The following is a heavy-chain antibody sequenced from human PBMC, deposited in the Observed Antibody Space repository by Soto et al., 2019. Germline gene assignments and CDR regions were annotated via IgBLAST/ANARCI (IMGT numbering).Heavy chain of an antibody. D-gene: IGHD6-19*01. V-gene: IGHV4-39*01. J-gene: IGHJ4*02. Sequence: SETLSLTCTVSGGSISSSSYYWGWIRQPPGKGLEWIGSIYYSGSTYYNPSLKSRVTISVDTSKNQFSLKLSSVTAADTAVYYCARPGGGSGWYFGWVDYWGQGTLVTVSS. CDR2: IYYSGST. CDR3: ARPGGGSGWYFGWVDY. CDR1: GGSISSSSYY.